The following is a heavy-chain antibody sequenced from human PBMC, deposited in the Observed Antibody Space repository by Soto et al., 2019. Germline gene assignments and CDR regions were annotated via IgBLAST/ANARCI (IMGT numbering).Heavy chain of an antibody. CDR1: GLTFSNYW. D-gene: IGHD2-2*01. Sequence: EVQLVESGGGLVQPGGSLRLSCVVSGLTFSNYWMSWVRQAPGKGLEWVANINQDGSESYYVDSVKGRFTISRDNAKNSLYLQMTSLRAEDTAVYYCARPARECSSPGCANWGQGTLAPVSS. CDR2: INQDGSES. CDR3: ARPARECSSPGCAN. V-gene: IGHV3-7*01. J-gene: IGHJ4*02.